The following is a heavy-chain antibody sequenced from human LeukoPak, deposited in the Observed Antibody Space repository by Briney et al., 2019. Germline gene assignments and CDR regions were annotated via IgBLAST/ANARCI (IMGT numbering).Heavy chain of an antibody. CDR1: GGSIRVASYY. CDR3: AFWSTYYSCSGEYN. CDR2: LYYSVTT. Sequence: PSETLSLTCIVSGGSIRVASYYWGWISQPPGEGLGWIGGLYYSVTTYYNASVEGRVSISLDTSKNQFSLKLTSVTVADTAIYYCAFWSTYYSCSGEYNWGQGTPVTVSS. J-gene: IGHJ4*02. D-gene: IGHD3-10*02. V-gene: IGHV4-39*07.